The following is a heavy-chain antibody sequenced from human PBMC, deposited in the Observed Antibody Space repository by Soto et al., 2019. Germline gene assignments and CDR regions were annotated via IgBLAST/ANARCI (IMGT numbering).Heavy chain of an antibody. Sequence: EVHLVESGGGLVEPGGSLRLSCAPSGSTFSTYSMNWVRQVPGKGLEWVSSISSGSHYIYYADSVRGRFPISRDNAKNSLYLQMNSLRDDDTAVYYCSRNQNSSSQTRGMDVWGQGTTVTVSS. V-gene: IGHV3-21*01. CDR3: SRNQNSSSQTRGMDV. CDR2: ISSGSHYI. CDR1: GSTFSTYS. J-gene: IGHJ6*02.